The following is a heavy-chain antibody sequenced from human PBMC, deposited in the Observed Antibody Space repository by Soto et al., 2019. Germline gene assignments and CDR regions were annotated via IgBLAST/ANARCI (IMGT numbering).Heavy chain of an antibody. CDR1: GGTFNNYG. CDR2: IIPVFGTT. D-gene: IGHD2-15*01. CDR3: ARGSYCSGNSCFSVLAF. J-gene: IGHJ4*02. Sequence: GASVKVSCKASGGTFNNYGVSWVRQAPGQGLEWMGGIIPVFGTTKYAQKFQGRVTFTADESTTTVYMELSSLRSEDTAVYYCARGSYCSGNSCFSVLAFWGQGTLVTVSS. V-gene: IGHV1-69*13.